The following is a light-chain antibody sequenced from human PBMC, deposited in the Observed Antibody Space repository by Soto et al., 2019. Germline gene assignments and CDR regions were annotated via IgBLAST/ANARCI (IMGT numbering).Light chain of an antibody. CDR3: SSYTSSSTYVV. CDR2: DVS. CDR1: SSDVGGYNY. Sequence: QSALTQPASVSGSPGQSITISCTGTSSDVGGYNYVSWYQQHPGKAPKLMIYDVSHRPSGVSNRFSGSKSGNTASLTISGLQAEDEADYYFSSYTSSSTYVVFGGGTKLTVL. J-gene: IGLJ2*01. V-gene: IGLV2-14*01.